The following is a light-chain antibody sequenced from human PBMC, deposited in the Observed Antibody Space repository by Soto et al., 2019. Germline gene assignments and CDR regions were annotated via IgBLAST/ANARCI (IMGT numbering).Light chain of an antibody. CDR2: GPS. Sequence: EIVLTQSPAILSLSPGERATLSCRASQSLTTNFLAWYQQKPGQAPRLLIYGPSTRAPGIPDRFSGDGAGTDFTLTINRLGPEDFAVYFCQQYSNSQFSFGGGTKVE. CDR3: QQYSNSQFS. V-gene: IGKV3D-20*02. CDR1: QSLTTNF. J-gene: IGKJ4*01.